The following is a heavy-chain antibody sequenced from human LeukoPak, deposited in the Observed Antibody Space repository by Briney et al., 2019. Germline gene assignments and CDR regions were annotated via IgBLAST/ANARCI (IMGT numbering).Heavy chain of an antibody. Sequence: SETLSLTCTVSGGSISNYYWSWIRQPPGKGLEWIGYIYYSGSTNYNPSLKSRVTISLDTSKNQFSLKLSSVTAADTAVYYCARDISSGLNWFDPWGQGTLVTVSS. CDR2: IYYSGST. CDR3: ARDISSGLNWFDP. J-gene: IGHJ5*02. CDR1: GGSISNYY. D-gene: IGHD6-19*01. V-gene: IGHV4-59*12.